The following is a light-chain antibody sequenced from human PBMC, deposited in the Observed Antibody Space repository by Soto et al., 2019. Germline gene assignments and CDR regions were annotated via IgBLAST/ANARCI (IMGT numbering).Light chain of an antibody. Sequence: DIQMTQSPSTLSASVGDRVTITCRASQSISSGLAWYQQKPGKAPKVLMYDVSSLESGVPSRFSGSGSGTEFTLTISSLQPDDFATYYCQQYNNYPRTFGQGTKVDIK. J-gene: IGKJ1*01. CDR3: QQYNNYPRT. CDR1: QSISSG. CDR2: DVS. V-gene: IGKV1-5*01.